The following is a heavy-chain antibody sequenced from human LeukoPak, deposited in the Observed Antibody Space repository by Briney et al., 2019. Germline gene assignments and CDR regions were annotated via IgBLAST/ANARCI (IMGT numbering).Heavy chain of an antibody. CDR3: ARRRTTGTTGYFDY. D-gene: IGHD1-1*01. J-gene: IGHJ4*02. V-gene: IGHV4-4*09. CDR1: GGSISTYY. CDR2: ISTSGST. Sequence: PSETLSLTCTVSGGSISTYYWSWIRQPPGKGLEWISYISTSGSTNYNPSLKSRVTISVDTSKNQFSLNLSSVTAADTAVYYCARRRTTGTTGYFDYWGQGTLVTVSS.